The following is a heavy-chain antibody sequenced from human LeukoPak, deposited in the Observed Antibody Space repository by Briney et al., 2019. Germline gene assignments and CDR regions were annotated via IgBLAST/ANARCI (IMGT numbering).Heavy chain of an antibody. Sequence: SVKVSCKASGYTFTGYYMHWVRQAPGQGLEWMGGIIPIFGTANYAQKFQGRVTITADESTSTAYMELSSLRSEDTAVYYCARRAYCSSTSCYFFDYWGQGTLVTVSS. CDR1: GYTFTGYY. J-gene: IGHJ4*02. CDR3: ARRAYCSSTSCYFFDY. D-gene: IGHD2-2*01. CDR2: IIPIFGTA. V-gene: IGHV1-69*13.